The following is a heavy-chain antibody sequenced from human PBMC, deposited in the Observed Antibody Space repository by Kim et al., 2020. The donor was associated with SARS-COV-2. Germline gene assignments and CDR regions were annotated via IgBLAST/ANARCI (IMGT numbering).Heavy chain of an antibody. CDR3: AVRCYDSSGFDY. J-gene: IGHJ4*02. V-gene: IGHV5-51*01. D-gene: IGHD3-22*01. Sequence: TYGQSSQGQVTISADKSISTAYLQWRSLKASDTAMYYCAVRCYDSSGFDYWGQGTLVTVSS.